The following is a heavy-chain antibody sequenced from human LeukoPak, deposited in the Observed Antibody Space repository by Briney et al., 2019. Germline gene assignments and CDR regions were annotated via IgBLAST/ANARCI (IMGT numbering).Heavy chain of an antibody. D-gene: IGHD3-16*01. J-gene: IGHJ4*02. CDR2: INHSGST. V-gene: IGHV4-34*01. CDR3: ASLLITRGYFDY. Sequence: SETLSLTCAVYGGSFSGYYWSWIRQPPGKGLEWIGEINHSGSTNYNPSLKSRVTISVGTSKNQFSLKLSSVTAADTAVYYCASLLITRGYFDYWGQGTLVTVSS. CDR1: GGSFSGYY.